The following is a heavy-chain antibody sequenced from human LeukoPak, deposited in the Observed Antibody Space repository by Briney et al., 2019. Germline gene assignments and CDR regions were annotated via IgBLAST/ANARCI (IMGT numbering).Heavy chain of an antibody. V-gene: IGHV4-59*01. CDR3: AGERTDIVVVPATLRNYYFDY. CDR2: IHYSGST. CDR1: GGSISNYY. Sequence: PSETLSLTCTVSGGSISNYYWSWIRQPPGKGLEWIGFIHYSGSTTYNPSLKSRVSVSVDTSKSHFSLKLSSVSAADTAVYYCAGERTDIVVVPATLRNYYFDYWGQGTLVTVSS. J-gene: IGHJ4*02. D-gene: IGHD2-2*01.